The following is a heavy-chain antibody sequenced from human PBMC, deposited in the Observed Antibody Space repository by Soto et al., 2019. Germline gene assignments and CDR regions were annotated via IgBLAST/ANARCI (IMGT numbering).Heavy chain of an antibody. Sequence: QITLKESGPALVKPTQTLTLTCTVSGLSLRKSGAGVGWIRQPPGKAPEWLALIYWDDEKRYSPSLKSRLTITKDPSKNQVVLTMSNMDPVDTATYYCTRPSGSYVQYRYFDPWGQGTLVTVSS. J-gene: IGHJ5*02. CDR3: TRPSGSYVQYRYFDP. CDR1: GLSLRKSGAG. D-gene: IGHD3-16*01. CDR2: IYWDDEK. V-gene: IGHV2-5*02.